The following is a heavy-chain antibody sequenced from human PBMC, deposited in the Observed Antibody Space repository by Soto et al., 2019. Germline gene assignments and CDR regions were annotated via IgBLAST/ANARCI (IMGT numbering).Heavy chain of an antibody. CDR3: ARSNIWFGDMDY. J-gene: IGHJ4*02. Sequence: EVQLVESGGGLVQPGGSLRLSCAASGFTVSSNYMSWVRQAPGKGLEWVSAIYSGGSTYYADSVKGRFTISRDNSKNTLYLQMNSLRAEDTAVYYCARSNIWFGDMDYWGQGTLVTVSS. D-gene: IGHD3-10*01. CDR2: IYSGGST. CDR1: GFTVSSNY. V-gene: IGHV3-66*01.